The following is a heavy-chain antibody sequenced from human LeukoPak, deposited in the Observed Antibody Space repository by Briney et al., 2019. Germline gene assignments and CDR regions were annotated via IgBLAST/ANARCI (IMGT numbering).Heavy chain of an antibody. V-gene: IGHV3-30*18. CDR1: GFTFSSYG. CDR2: ISYDGSNK. CDR3: AKFTRGRRYCSGGSCYSSFDY. Sequence: PGRTLRLSCAASGFTFSSYGMHWVRQAPGKGLEWVAVISYDGSNKYYADSVKGRFTISRDNSKHTLYLQMNSLRAEDTAVYYCAKFTRGRRYCSGGSCYSSFDYWGQGTLVTVSS. D-gene: IGHD2-15*01. J-gene: IGHJ4*02.